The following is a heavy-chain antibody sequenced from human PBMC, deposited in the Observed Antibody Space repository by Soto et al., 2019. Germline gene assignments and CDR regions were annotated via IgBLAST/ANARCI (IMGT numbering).Heavy chain of an antibody. Sequence: PSETLSLTCTDSGGSISSSSYYWGWIRHPAGKGLEWIGSSYYSGSTYYNPSLKSRVTISVDTSKNQFSLKLSSVTAADTAAYYCARPLPPYSSSSEDYWGRGTLVTVSS. CDR1: GGSISSSSYY. CDR3: ARPLPPYSSSSEDY. J-gene: IGHJ4*02. V-gene: IGHV4-39*01. D-gene: IGHD6-6*01. CDR2: SYYSGST.